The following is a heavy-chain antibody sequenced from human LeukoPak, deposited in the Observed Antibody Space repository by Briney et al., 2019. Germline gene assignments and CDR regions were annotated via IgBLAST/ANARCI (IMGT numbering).Heavy chain of an antibody. J-gene: IGHJ3*02. V-gene: IGHV1-18*01. CDR1: GYIFTGYG. CDR3: ARDSRALPKAFDI. Sequence: ASVKVSCKASGYIFTGYGISWARQAPGQGLEWMGWISVFSGKTNYAQKLQGRVTMTTDTSTSTAYMELRSLRSDDTAVYYCARDSRALPKAFDIWGQGTMVTVSS. CDR2: ISVFSGKT. D-gene: IGHD3-10*01.